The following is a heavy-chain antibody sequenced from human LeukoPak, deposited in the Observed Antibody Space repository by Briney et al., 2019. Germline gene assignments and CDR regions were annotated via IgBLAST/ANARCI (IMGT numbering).Heavy chain of an antibody. CDR1: GGSISSGGYY. Sequence: TLSLTCTVSGGSISSGGYYWSWIRQHPVKGLEWVGYIDYSGSTYYNPSLKSRLTISMDTSKNQFSLRLSSVTAADTAVYYCARDPGKDGYNYSFDYWGQGTLVTVSS. V-gene: IGHV4-31*03. J-gene: IGHJ4*02. CDR2: IDYSGST. CDR3: ARDPGKDGYNYSFDY. D-gene: IGHD5-24*01.